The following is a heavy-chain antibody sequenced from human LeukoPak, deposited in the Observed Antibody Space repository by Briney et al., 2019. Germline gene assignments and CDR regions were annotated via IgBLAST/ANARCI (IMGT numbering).Heavy chain of an antibody. V-gene: IGHV3-74*01. CDR1: GFTFSSYW. CDR3: ARGTLKTTVATYGFDI. D-gene: IGHD4-17*01. CDR2: INTDGTTT. J-gene: IGHJ3*02. Sequence: GGPLRLSCAASGFTFSSYWMHWVRQDPGKGLVWVSRINTDGTTTTYADSVKGRFTISRDTAKNMLYLQMNSLRADDTAVYYCARGTLKTTVATYGFDIWGQGTMVTVSS.